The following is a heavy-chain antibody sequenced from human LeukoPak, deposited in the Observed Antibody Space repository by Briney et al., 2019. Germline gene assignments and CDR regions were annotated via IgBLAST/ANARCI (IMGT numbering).Heavy chain of an antibody. CDR3: ARCWSRLPFDY. Sequence: SETLSLTCAVYGGSFSGYYWSWIRQPPGKGPEWIGEINHSGSTNYNPSLKSRVTISVDTSKNQFSLKLSSVTAADTAVYYCARCWSRLPFDYWGQGTLVTVSS. V-gene: IGHV4-34*01. CDR2: INHSGST. J-gene: IGHJ4*02. CDR1: GGSFSGYY. D-gene: IGHD5-18*01.